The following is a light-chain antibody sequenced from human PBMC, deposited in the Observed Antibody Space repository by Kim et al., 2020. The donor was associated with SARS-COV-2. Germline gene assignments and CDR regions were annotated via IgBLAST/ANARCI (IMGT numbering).Light chain of an antibody. J-gene: IGKJ1*01. Sequence: PPVERATLSCGASQIRSIGVLAGYQKKPGQTPRLLIYSASNRATVIPDMFSGSESGTDFTLTISRLEPENFAVYYCQQYGNSPWTFGQGTKVDIK. CDR3: QQYGNSPWT. CDR1: QIRSIGV. V-gene: IGKV3-20*01. CDR2: SAS.